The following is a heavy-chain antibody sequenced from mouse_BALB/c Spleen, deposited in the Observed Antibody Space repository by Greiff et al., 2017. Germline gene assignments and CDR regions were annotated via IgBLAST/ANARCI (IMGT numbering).Heavy chain of an antibody. CDR2: IDPFNGGT. CDR3: ARIDDYGAMDY. D-gene: IGHD2-3*01. J-gene: IGHJ4*01. V-gene: IGHV1S135*01. CDR1: GYSFTSYY. Sequence: VQLKESGPELMKPGASVKISCKASGYSFTSYYMHWVKQSHGKSLEWIGYIDPFNGGTSYNQKFKGKATLTVDKSSSTAYMHLSSLTSEDSAVYYCARIDDYGAMDYWGQGTSVTVSS.